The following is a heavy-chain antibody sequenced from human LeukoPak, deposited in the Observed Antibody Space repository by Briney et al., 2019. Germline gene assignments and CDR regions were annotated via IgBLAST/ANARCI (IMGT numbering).Heavy chain of an antibody. CDR1: GGSISSGGSY. CDR3: ARGGKGATKVDY. D-gene: IGHD1-26*01. CDR2: IYYSGST. V-gene: IGHV4-31*03. J-gene: IGHJ4*02. Sequence: PSGTLCLTCTVSGGSISSGGSYWSWIRQHPGKGLEWIGYIYYSGSTYYNPSLKSRVTISIDTSKNQFSLKLSSVTAADTAVYYCARGGKGATKVDYWGQGTLVTVSS.